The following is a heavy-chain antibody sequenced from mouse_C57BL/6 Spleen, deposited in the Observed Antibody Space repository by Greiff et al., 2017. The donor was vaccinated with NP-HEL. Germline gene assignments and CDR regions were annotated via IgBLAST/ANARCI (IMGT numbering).Heavy chain of an antibody. J-gene: IGHJ1*03. V-gene: IGHV1-61*01. CDR3: APPYYEYDEGYFDV. CDR1: GYTFTSYW. Sequence: QVQLQQPGAELVRPGSSVKLSCKASGYTFTSYWMDWVKQRPGQGLEWIGNIYPSDSETHYNQQFKDKATLTVDKSSSPAYMQLSSLTSEYSAVYYCAPPYYEYDEGYFDVWGTGTTVTVSS. D-gene: IGHD2-4*01. CDR2: IYPSDSET.